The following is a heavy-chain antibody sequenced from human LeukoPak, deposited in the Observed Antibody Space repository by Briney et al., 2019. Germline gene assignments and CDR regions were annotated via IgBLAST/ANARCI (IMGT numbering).Heavy chain of an antibody. D-gene: IGHD1-26*01. V-gene: IGHV3-9*01. CDR1: GFTFDDYA. Sequence: GGSLRLSCAASGFTFDDYAMHWVRQAPGKGLEWVSGLSWNSGSIGYADSVKGRFTISRDNAKNSLYLQMNSLRAEDTALYYCAKDLLLGGATGVGAFDIWGQGTMVTVSS. J-gene: IGHJ3*02. CDR2: LSWNSGSI. CDR3: AKDLLLGGATGVGAFDI.